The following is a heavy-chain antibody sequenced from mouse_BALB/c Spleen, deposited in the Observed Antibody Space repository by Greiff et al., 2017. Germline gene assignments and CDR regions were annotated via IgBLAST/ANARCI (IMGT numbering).Heavy chain of an antibody. V-gene: IGHV1-9*01. CDR3: ARKTNYRYDWFAY. D-gene: IGHD2-14*01. CDR2: ILPGSGST. J-gene: IGHJ3*01. CDR1: GYTFSSYW. Sequence: VKLMESVAELMKPGASVKISCKATGYTFSSYWIEWVKQRPGHGLEWIGEILPGSGSTNYNEKFKGKATFTADTSSNTVYMQLSSLTSEDSAVYYCARKTNYRYDWFAYWGQGTLVTVSA.